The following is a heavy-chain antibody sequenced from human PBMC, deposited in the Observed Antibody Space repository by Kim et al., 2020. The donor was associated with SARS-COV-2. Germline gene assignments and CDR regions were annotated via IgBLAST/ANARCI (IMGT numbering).Heavy chain of an antibody. V-gene: IGHV4-59*08. J-gene: IGHJ6*02. D-gene: IGHD4-17*01. Sequence: RVTISVDTSKNQFSLKLSSVTAADTAVYYCARLGYGDYVTVIYYYGMDVWGQGTTVTVSS. CDR3: ARLGYGDYVTVIYYYGMDV.